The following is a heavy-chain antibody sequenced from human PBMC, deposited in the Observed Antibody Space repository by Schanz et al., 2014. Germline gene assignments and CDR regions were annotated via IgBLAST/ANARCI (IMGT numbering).Heavy chain of an antibody. J-gene: IGHJ4*02. CDR2: ISSSGSYI. CDR1: GFTFSPYA. CDR3: AKDLLYGAPMPLNHLDY. D-gene: IGHD2-2*01. Sequence: EVQLLESGGGLVQPGGSLRLSCAASGFTFSPYAMSWVRQAPGKGLEWVSSISSSGSYIHYADSVKGRFTISRDNAKNTLYLQMNSLRAEDTAVYYCAKDLLYGAPMPLNHLDYWGQGALVTVSS. V-gene: IGHV3-23*01.